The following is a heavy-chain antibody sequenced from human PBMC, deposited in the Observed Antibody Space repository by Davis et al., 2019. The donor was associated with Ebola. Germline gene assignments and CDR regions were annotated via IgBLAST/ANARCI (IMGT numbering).Heavy chain of an antibody. CDR1: GFTFSSHW. Sequence: PGGSLRLSCAASGFTFSSHWMHWVRQPPGKGLVWVSRINTDGTSTVYADSVKGRFTISRDNAKNTLYLQMNTLRAEDTAVYYCARGWLRTGFDYWGQGTLVIVSS. D-gene: IGHD5-12*01. CDR3: ARGWLRTGFDY. CDR2: INTDGTST. V-gene: IGHV3-74*01. J-gene: IGHJ4*02.